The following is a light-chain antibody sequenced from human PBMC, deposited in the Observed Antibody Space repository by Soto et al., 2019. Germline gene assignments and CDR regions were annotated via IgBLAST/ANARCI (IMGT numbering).Light chain of an antibody. CDR2: WAS. CDR3: QQSYSTPIT. J-gene: IGKJ5*01. Sequence: DIVMTQSPDSLAVSLGERATINCKSSQTILYFSNNKNFLAWYQQKAGQPPKLLITWASTRESGVPDRFSGSGSGTDFTLTISSLQPEDFATYYCQQSYSTPITFGQGTRLEIK. CDR1: QTILYFSNNKNF. V-gene: IGKV4-1*01.